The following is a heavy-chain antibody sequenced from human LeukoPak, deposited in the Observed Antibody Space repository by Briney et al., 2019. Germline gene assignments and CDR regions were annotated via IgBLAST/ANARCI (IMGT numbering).Heavy chain of an antibody. CDR1: GYTFTSYY. J-gene: IGHJ6*03. CDR2: INPSGGST. CDR3: ARGYRRSSGWYFPKYYYYYMDV. Sequence: GASVKVSCKASGYTFTSYYMHWVRQAPGQGLEWMGIINPSGGSTSYAQKFQGRVTMTRDTSTSTVYMELSSLRSEDTAVYYCARGYRRSSGWYFPKYYYYYMDVWGKGTTVTISS. D-gene: IGHD6-19*01. V-gene: IGHV1-46*01.